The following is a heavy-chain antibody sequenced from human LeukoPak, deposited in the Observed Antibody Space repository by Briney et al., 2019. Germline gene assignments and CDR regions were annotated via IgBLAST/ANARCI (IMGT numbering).Heavy chain of an antibody. V-gene: IGHV1-2*06. Sequence: ASVKVSCKASGYTSTGYYMHWVRQAPGQGLEWMGRINPNSGGTNYAQKFQGRVTMTRDTSISTAYMELSRLRSDDTAVYYCATLGYCSGGSCSRRPTDYWGQGTLVTVSS. J-gene: IGHJ4*02. CDR1: GYTSTGYY. D-gene: IGHD2-15*01. CDR3: ATLGYCSGGSCSRRPTDY. CDR2: INPNSGGT.